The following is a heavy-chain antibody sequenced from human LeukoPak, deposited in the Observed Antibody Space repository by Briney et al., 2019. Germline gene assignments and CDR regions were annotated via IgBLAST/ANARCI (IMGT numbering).Heavy chain of an antibody. Sequence: GGSLRLSCAASGFTFSSYAMHWVRKAPGKGLEWVAVISYDGSNKYYADSVKGRFTISRDNSKDTLYLQMNSLRAEDTAVYYWARGAVAGTVIYYYYGMDGGGQGTTVTVSS. V-gene: IGHV3-30*04. CDR3: ARGAVAGTVIYYYYGMDG. D-gene: IGHD6-19*01. J-gene: IGHJ6*02. CDR1: GFTFSSYA. CDR2: ISYDGSNK.